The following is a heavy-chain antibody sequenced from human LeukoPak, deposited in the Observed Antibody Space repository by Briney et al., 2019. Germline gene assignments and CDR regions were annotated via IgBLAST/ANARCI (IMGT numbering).Heavy chain of an antibody. J-gene: IGHJ2*01. CDR1: GGSINSTSHY. D-gene: IGHD3-22*01. CDR3: ASDGSGYTDWSFDL. CDR2: IYYTGTT. V-gene: IGHV4-39*01. Sequence: SETLSLTCTLSGGSINSTSHYWGWTRQPPGKGLQWIGSIYYTGTTYSSPSLKSRITMSVDSSKSQFSLKLSSVTAADTAVYYCASDGSGYTDWSFDLWGRGTLVTVSS.